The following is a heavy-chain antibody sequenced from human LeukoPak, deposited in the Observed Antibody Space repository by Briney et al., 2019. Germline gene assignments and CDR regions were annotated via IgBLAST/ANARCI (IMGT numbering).Heavy chain of an antibody. J-gene: IGHJ4*02. D-gene: IGHD1-26*01. CDR1: GYSFTNFW. Sequence: GESLKISCKGSGYSFTNFWIGWVRQMPGKGLEWMGIIYPGDSDIRYSPSFQGQVTISADKSINTAYLQWSSLRASDTAMFYCARRGGSSRPFDYWGQGTLVTVSS. CDR2: IYPGDSDI. CDR3: ARRGGSSRPFDY. V-gene: IGHV5-51*01.